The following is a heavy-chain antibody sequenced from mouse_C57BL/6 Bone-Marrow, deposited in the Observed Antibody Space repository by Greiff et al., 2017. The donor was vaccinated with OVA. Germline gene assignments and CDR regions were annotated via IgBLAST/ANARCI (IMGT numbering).Heavy chain of an antibody. CDR3: ARGGYCDD. Sequence: QVQLQQPGAELVKPGASVKLSCKASGYTFTSYWMHWVKQRLGQGLEWIGMIITNSGSTNYNEKFKSKITLTVDKSSSTAYMQLSSLTSEDSADYYWARGGYCDDWGQGTTLTGSS. CDR2: IITNSGST. J-gene: IGHJ2*01. CDR1: GYTFTSYW. V-gene: IGHV1-64*01.